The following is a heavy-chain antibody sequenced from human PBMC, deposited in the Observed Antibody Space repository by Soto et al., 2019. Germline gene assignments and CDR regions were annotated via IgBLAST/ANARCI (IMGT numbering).Heavy chain of an antibody. J-gene: IGHJ4*02. CDR3: VKNSPAGSSSWYPPNWLPR. Sequence: GGSLRLSCSASGFTFSSYAMHWVRQAPGKGLEYVSAISSNGGSTYYADSVKGRFTISRDNSKNTLYLQMSSLRAEELDVYDCVKNSPAGSSSWYPPNWLPRWGQRT. CDR1: GFTFSSYA. V-gene: IGHV3-64D*06. CDR2: ISSNGGST. D-gene: IGHD6-13*01.